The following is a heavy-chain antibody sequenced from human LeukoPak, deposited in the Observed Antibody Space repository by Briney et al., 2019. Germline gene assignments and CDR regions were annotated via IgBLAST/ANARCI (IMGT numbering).Heavy chain of an antibody. CDR2: ISYDGSNK. D-gene: IGHD5-12*01. Sequence: GRSLRLSCAASGFTFSSYGMHWVRQAPGKGLEWVAVISYDGSNKYYADSVKGRFTISRDNSKNTLYLQMNSLRAEDTAVYYCARHPDVYGGYVEFDYWGQGTLVTVSS. CDR3: ARHPDVYGGYVEFDY. J-gene: IGHJ4*02. V-gene: IGHV3-30*03. CDR1: GFTFSSYG.